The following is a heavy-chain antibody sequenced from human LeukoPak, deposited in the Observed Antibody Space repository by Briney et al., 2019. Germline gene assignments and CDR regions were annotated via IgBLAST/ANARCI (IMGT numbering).Heavy chain of an antibody. J-gene: IGHJ5*02. CDR3: ARDRGYSYGKNWFDP. V-gene: IGHV4-39*07. CDR1: GGSISSSSYY. D-gene: IGHD5-18*01. CDR2: IYYSGST. Sequence: SETLSLTCTVSGGSISSSSYYWGWIRQPPGKGLEWIGSIYYSGSTYYNPSLKSRVTISVDTSKNQFSLKLSSVTAADTAVYYCARDRGYSYGKNWFDPWGQGTLVTVSS.